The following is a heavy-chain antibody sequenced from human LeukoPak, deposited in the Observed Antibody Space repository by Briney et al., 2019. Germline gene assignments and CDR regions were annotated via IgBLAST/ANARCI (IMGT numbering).Heavy chain of an antibody. CDR3: ARGSDTAAGLY. CDR2: INHSGST. D-gene: IGHD6-13*01. V-gene: IGHV4-34*01. Sequence: WETLSLTCAVYGGSFSGYYWSWIRQPPGKGLEWIGEINHSGSTSYNPSLKSRVSISVDSTKKHFSLQVSTVTTADTAVYYCARGSDTAAGLYWGQGTLVTVSS. J-gene: IGHJ4*02. CDR1: GGSFSGYY.